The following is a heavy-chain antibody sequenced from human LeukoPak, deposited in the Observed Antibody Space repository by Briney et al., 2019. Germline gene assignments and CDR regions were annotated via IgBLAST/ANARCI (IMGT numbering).Heavy chain of an antibody. V-gene: IGHV3-23*01. CDR3: AKDSHSSGYYYDAFHV. J-gene: IGHJ3*01. CDR2: ISGSGDNT. Sequence: GGSLRLSCAASGFTFSSYAMSWVRQAPGKGLEWVSDISGSGDNTYYADSVQGRFTISRDNSKNTLYLQMNSLRAEDTALYYCAKDSHSSGYYYDAFHVWGQGTMVTVSS. D-gene: IGHD3-22*01. CDR1: GFTFSSYA.